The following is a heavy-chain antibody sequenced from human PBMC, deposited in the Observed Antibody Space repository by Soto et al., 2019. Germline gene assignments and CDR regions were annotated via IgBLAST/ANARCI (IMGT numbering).Heavy chain of an antibody. CDR1: GFSLSTSGVG. J-gene: IGHJ6*01. CDR2: IYWDDDK. CDR3: EHSRCGGDCLQYYSSHYYYGMDV. Sequence: QITLKESGPTLVRPTQTLTLTCTFSGFSLSTSGVGVGWIRQPPGKALEWLALIYWDDDKRYSPSLKSRLTITKDTPKNLVVLTMTTMDPVDTATYCCEHSRCGGDCLQYYSSHYYYGMDVWGQGTTVTVSS. D-gene: IGHD2-21*02. V-gene: IGHV2-5*02.